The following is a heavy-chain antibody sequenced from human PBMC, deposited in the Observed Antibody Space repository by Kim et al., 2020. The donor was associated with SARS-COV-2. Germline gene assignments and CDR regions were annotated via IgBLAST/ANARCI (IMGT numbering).Heavy chain of an antibody. D-gene: IGHD3-16*02. J-gene: IGHJ3*02. CDR1: GYTFTSYD. CDR2: MNPNRGNT. V-gene: IGHV1-8*01. CDR3: ARLGVDAALYVWGSYRASDAFDI. Sequence: ASVKVSCKASGYTFTSYDINWVRQATGQGLEWMGWMNPNRGNTGYAQKFQDRVTMTRNTSISTAYMELSSLRSEDTAVYYCARLGVDAALYVWGSYRASDAFDIWGQGTMVTVSS.